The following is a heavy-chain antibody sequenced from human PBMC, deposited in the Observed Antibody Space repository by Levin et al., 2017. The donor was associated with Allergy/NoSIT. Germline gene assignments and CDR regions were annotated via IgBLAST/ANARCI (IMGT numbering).Heavy chain of an antibody. CDR2: IKQDGSEK. D-gene: IGHD4-17*01. Sequence: GGSLRLSCAASGFTFSSYWMSWVRQAPGKGLEWLANIKQDGSEKYYVDSVKGRFTISRDNAKNSLFLQMNSLRAEDTAVYYCTKDGPDYGDFHWFDSWGQGTLVTVSS. V-gene: IGHV3-7*01. J-gene: IGHJ5*01. CDR1: GFTFSSYW. CDR3: TKDGPDYGDFHWFDS.